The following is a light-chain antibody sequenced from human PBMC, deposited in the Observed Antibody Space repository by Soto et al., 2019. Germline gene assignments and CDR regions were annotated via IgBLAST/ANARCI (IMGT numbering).Light chain of an antibody. Sequence: QSVLTQPASVSGSPGQWITFSCTGSSSDIGTFNLVSWYQQYPGKAPKLILYEVNKWPSGISNRFSGSKSGNTASLTISGLQAEDEADYYCCSYAGSRWVFGGGTKLTVL. J-gene: IGLJ3*02. V-gene: IGLV2-23*02. CDR3: CSYAGSRWV. CDR2: EVN. CDR1: SSDIGTFNL.